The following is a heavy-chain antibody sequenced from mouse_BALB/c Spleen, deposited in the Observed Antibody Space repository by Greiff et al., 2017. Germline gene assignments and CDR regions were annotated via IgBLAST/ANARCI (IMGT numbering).Heavy chain of an antibody. Sequence: VQLQESGAELAKPGASVKMSCKASGYTFTSYWMHWVKQRPGQGLEWIGYINPSTGYTEYNQKFKDKATLTADKSSSTAYMQLSSLTSEDSAVYYCATTGTGAMDYWGQGTSVTVSS. CDR2: INPSTGYT. J-gene: IGHJ4*01. D-gene: IGHD4-1*01. V-gene: IGHV1-7*01. CDR3: ATTGTGAMDY. CDR1: GYTFTSYW.